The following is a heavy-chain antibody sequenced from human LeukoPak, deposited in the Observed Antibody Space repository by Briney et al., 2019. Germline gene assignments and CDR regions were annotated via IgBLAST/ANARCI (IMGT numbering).Heavy chain of an antibody. CDR1: GFTFDDYA. CDR3: ARDPDYYDSSGYGPGSSLDY. CDR2: ISWNSGSI. D-gene: IGHD3-22*01. V-gene: IGHV3-9*01. Sequence: GRSLRLSCAASGFTFDDYAMHWVRQAPGKGLEWVSGISWNSGSIGYADSVKGRFTISRDNAKNTLYLQMNSLRAEDTAVYYCARDPDYYDSSGYGPGSSLDYWGQGTLVTVSS. J-gene: IGHJ4*02.